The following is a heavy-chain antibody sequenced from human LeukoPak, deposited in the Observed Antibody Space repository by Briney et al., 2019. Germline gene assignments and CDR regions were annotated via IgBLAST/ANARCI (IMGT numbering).Heavy chain of an antibody. V-gene: IGHV3-23*01. CDR1: GFTFGRYA. CDR3: ATFLAYCGGDCYSGLTYFDY. J-gene: IGHJ4*02. D-gene: IGHD2-21*02. Sequence: GGSLRLSCAASGFTFGRYAMSWVRQAAGKGLEWVSTISGSGASTYYADSVKGRFTISRDNSKNTLYLQMNSLTTEGTAVYYCATFLAYCGGDCYSGLTYFDYWGQGTLVTVSS. CDR2: ISGSGAST.